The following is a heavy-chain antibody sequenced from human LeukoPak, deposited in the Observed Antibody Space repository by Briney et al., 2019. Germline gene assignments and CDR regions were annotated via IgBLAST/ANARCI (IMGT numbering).Heavy chain of an antibody. D-gene: IGHD3-22*01. CDR3: AKSMLVVVNVFDI. Sequence: SETLSLTCTVSGDSISSYYWSWIRQPPGKGLEWIGYIYYSGSTNYNPSLKTRATISLDTSKNQFSLKLSSVTAADTALYYCAKSMLVVVNVFDIWGLGTMVTISS. V-gene: IGHV4-59*01. J-gene: IGHJ3*02. CDR2: IYYSGST. CDR1: GDSISSYY.